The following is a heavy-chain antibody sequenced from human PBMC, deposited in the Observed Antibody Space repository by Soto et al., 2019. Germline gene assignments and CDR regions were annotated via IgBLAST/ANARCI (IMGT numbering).Heavy chain of an antibody. Sequence: GESLRPSCPASGLTLDNVMTWVHQAPGKGLEWISTVDYSGNNQHYADSVKGGFTISRDKSRNTIALQMSNLRAEDTALYYCGSWVSGHFDNWGQGTLVTVSS. J-gene: IGHJ4*02. V-gene: IGHV3-23*05. CDR1: GLTLDNV. D-gene: IGHD2-8*01. CDR2: VDYSGNNQ. CDR3: GSWVSGHFDN.